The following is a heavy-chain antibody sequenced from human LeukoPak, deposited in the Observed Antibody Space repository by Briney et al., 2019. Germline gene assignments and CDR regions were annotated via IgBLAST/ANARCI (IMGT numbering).Heavy chain of an antibody. CDR2: ISYDGSNK. Sequence: GGSLRLSCAASGFTFSSYAMHWVRQAPGKGLEWVAVISYDGSNKYYADSVKGRFTISRDNSKNTLYLQMNSLRAEDTAVYYCASLYDYVPYHWGQGTLVTVSS. D-gene: IGHD3-16*01. V-gene: IGHV3-30*04. CDR3: ASLYDYVPYH. CDR1: GFTFSSYA. J-gene: IGHJ5*02.